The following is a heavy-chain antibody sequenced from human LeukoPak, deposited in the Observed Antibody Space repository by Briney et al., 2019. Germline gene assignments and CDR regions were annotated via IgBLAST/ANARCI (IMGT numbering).Heavy chain of an antibody. Sequence: GGSLRLSCAVSGFPFSFYEMNWVRQAPGKGLERVSNIHSSGTTTYYADSVKGRFSISRDNAKNSLYLRMNSLRVEDTAVYYCALLAVASDFDYWGQGALVTVSS. CDR3: ALLAVASDFDY. V-gene: IGHV3-48*03. D-gene: IGHD6-19*01. CDR2: IHSSGTTT. CDR1: GFPFSFYE. J-gene: IGHJ4*02.